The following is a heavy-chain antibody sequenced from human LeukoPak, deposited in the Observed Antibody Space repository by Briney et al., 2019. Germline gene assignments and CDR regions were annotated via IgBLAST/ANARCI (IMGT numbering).Heavy chain of an antibody. D-gene: IGHD2-2*01. CDR1: GFTLSSYA. V-gene: IGHV3-23*01. Sequence: GGSLRLSCAASGFTLSSYAMSWVRQAPGKGLEWVSASSGSGGSTYYADSVKGRFTISRDNSKNTLYLQMNSLRAEDTAVYYCAKDLFVVVPAAADYWGQGTLVTVSS. CDR2: SSGSGGST. J-gene: IGHJ4*02. CDR3: AKDLFVVVPAAADY.